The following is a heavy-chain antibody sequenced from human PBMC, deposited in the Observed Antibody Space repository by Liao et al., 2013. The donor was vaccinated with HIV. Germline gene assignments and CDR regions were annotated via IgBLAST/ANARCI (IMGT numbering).Heavy chain of an antibody. D-gene: IGHD5-24*01. CDR1: GGSISSKY. Sequence: QVQLQESGPGLVKPSETLSLICTVSGGSISSKYWSWIRQPAGKGLEWIGRIYTSGSTNYNPSLKSRVTISVDTSKNQFSLKLSSVTAADTAVYYCARVRDGYSNYYYYYYMDVWGKGTTVTVSS. CDR3: ARVRDGYSNYYYYYYMDV. V-gene: IGHV4-4*07. J-gene: IGHJ6*03. CDR2: IYTSGST.